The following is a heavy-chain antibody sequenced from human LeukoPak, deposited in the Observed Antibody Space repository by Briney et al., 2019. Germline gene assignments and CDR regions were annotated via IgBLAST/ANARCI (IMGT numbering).Heavy chain of an antibody. CDR1: RFTFRDHF. V-gene: IGHV3-11*04. D-gene: IGHD4-17*01. CDR3: ATAPTEDGDGSSPGY. J-gene: IGHJ4*02. Sequence: PGGSLRLSCAASRFTFRDHFMSWIRQPPGKGLECVSYISSSGSDTYYSDSVKGRFTVSRGNAKNSLFLQMNSLRAEDTAVYYCATAPTEDGDGSSPGYWGQGTLVTVSS. CDR2: ISSSGSDT.